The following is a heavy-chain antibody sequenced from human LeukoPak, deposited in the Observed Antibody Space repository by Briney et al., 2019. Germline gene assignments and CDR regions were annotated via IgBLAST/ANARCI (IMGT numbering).Heavy chain of an antibody. CDR3: AKVANYYYGSETYYFFEH. CDR1: GFTFSSYE. V-gene: IGHV3-48*03. J-gene: IGHJ4*02. Sequence: GGSLRLSCAASGFTFSSYEMNWVRQAPGKGREWVSYISSSGSTIYYADSVKGRFTISRDNAKNSLYLQMNSLRAEDTAVYYCAKVANYYYGSETYYFFEHWGQGTPVTASS. CDR2: ISSSGSTI. D-gene: IGHD3-10*01.